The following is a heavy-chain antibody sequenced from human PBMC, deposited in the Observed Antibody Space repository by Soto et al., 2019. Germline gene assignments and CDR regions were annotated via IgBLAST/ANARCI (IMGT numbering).Heavy chain of an antibody. J-gene: IGHJ6*04. D-gene: IGHD3-16*01. CDR1: GGSFSGYY. CDR3: GRMISRMDV. Sequence: SETLSLTCAVYGGSFSGYYWSWIRQPPGKGLEWIGEINHSGSTNYNPSLKSRVTISVDTSKNQFSLKLSSVTAADTAVYYCGRMISRMDVWGKGTTVTVSS. CDR2: INHSGST. V-gene: IGHV4-34*01.